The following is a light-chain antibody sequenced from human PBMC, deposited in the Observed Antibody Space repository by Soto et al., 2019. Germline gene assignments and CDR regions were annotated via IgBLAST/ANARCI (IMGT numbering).Light chain of an antibody. J-gene: IGLJ2*01. V-gene: IGLV2-18*02. Sequence: QSVLTQPPSVSGSPGQSVTISCTGTSSDVGSYNRVSWYQQPPGTAPKLMIFEVSNRPSGVPDRFSGSKSGNTASLTISGLQAEDEADYYCSSYTSNSTFVVFGGGTQLTVL. CDR3: SSYTSNSTFVV. CDR1: SSDVGSYNR. CDR2: EVS.